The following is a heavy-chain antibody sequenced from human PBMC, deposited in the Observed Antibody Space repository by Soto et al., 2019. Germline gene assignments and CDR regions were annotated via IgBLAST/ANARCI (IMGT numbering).Heavy chain of an antibody. V-gene: IGHV3-15*07. D-gene: IGHD6-13*01. Sequence: GGSLRLSCAASGFTFSNAWMNWVRQAPGKGLEWVGRIKSKTDGGTTDYAAPVKGRFTISRDDSKNTLYLQMNSLKTEDTAVYYCTTVNEDSSSWSDLKWVPYYYYGMDVWGQGTTVTVSS. CDR1: GFTFSNAW. CDR3: TTVNEDSSSWSDLKWVPYYYYGMDV. CDR2: IKSKTDGGTT. J-gene: IGHJ6*02.